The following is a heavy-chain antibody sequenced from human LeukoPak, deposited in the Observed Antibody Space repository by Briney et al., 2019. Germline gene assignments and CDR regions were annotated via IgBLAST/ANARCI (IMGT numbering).Heavy chain of an antibody. Sequence: PGESLKISCKGTGYTFTSYWIGWVRQMPGKGLEWMGIIYPGDSDTRYSPSFQGQVTISADKSISTAYLQWSSLKASDTAVYYCARQDGRALYYFDYWGQGALVTVSS. CDR3: ARQDGRALYYFDY. J-gene: IGHJ4*02. CDR2: IYPGDSDT. D-gene: IGHD5-24*01. CDR1: GYTFTSYW. V-gene: IGHV5-51*01.